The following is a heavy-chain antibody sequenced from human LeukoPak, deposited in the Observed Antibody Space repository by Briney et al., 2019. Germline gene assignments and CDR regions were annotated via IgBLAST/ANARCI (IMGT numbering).Heavy chain of an antibody. CDR2: ISAYSGNA. Sequence: ASVKVSCKASGYSFSNYGIIWVRQAPGQGLEWMGWISAYSGNANYAQNLQGRVTMTTDTSTSTAYMELRSLRSDDTAVYYCARGGNSGWRTPNDDYWGQGTLVTVSS. D-gene: IGHD6-19*01. CDR3: ARGGNSGWRTPNDDY. J-gene: IGHJ4*02. CDR1: GYSFSNYG. V-gene: IGHV1-18*01.